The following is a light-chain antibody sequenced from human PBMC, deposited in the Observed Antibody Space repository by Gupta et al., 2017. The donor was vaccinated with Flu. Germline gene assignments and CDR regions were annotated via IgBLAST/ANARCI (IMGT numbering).Light chain of an antibody. CDR1: QGISNW. CDR2: DAS. J-gene: IGKJ4*01. V-gene: IGKV1-12*01. Sequence: DIQMTQSPSSLSASVGDRVTITCRASQGISNWLAWYQQRPGKAPNLLIYDASNLQSGVPSRFSGSRSGTEFSLTISRLQPEDFATYYCQQTNSFPLTFGGGTKVEIK. CDR3: QQTNSFPLT.